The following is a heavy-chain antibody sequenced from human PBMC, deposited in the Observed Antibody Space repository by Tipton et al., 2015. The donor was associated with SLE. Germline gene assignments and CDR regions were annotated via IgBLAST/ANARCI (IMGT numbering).Heavy chain of an antibody. D-gene: IGHD4-23*01. V-gene: IGHV4-61*02. CDR1: GGSISSGSYY. CDR2: IYTSGST. CDR3: ASLDYGGH. J-gene: IGHJ1*01. Sequence: TLSLTCTVSGGSISSGSYYWSWIRQPAGKGLEWIGRIYTSGSTNYNPSLKSRVTISVDTSKNQFSPKLSSVTAADTAVYYCASLDYGGHWGQGTLVTVTS.